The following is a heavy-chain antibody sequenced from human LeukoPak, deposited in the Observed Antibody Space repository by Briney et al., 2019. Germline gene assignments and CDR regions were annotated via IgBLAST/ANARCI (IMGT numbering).Heavy chain of an antibody. CDR2: ISGSGGST. Sequence: PGGSLRLSCAASGFSFSIYAMSWVRQAPGKGLEWVSAISGSGGSTYYAGSVKGRFTISRDNSKNTLYLQMNSLRAEDTAVYYCAKDLGSSSWTEFDYWGQGTLVTVSS. J-gene: IGHJ4*02. V-gene: IGHV3-23*01. D-gene: IGHD6-13*01. CDR3: AKDLGSSSWTEFDY. CDR1: GFSFSIYA.